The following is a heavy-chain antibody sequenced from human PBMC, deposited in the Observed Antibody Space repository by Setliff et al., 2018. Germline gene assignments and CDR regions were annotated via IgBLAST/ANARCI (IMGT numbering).Heavy chain of an antibody. CDR3: AREGEYSSSSESMDY. Sequence: PGGSLRLSCAASGFTFSSYWMSWVRQAPGKGLGWVANIKQDGSEKYYVDSVKGRFTISRYNAKNSLYLQMNSLRAEDTAVYYCAREGEYSSSSESMDYWGQGTLVTVSS. D-gene: IGHD6-6*01. V-gene: IGHV3-7*01. CDR1: GFTFSSYW. J-gene: IGHJ4*02. CDR2: IKQDGSEK.